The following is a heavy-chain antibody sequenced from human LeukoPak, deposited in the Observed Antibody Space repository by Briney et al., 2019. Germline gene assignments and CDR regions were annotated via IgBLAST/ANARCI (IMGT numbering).Heavy chain of an antibody. Sequence: SETLSLTCTVSGGSISSSSYYWGWIRQPPGKGLEWIGTIYYSGSTNYNPSLKSRVTISVDTSKNQFSLKLSSVTAADTAVYYCARDWYGDYYYYMDVWGKGTTVTVSS. CDR1: GGSISSSSYY. V-gene: IGHV4-39*07. J-gene: IGHJ6*03. D-gene: IGHD4-17*01. CDR3: ARDWYGDYYYYMDV. CDR2: IYYSGST.